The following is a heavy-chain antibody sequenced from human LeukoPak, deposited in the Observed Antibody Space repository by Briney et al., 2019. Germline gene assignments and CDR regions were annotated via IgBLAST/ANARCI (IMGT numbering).Heavy chain of an antibody. V-gene: IGHV1-18*01. J-gene: IGHJ4*02. Sequence: ASVKVSCKASGYTFTSYGISWVRQAPGQGLEWMGWISAYNGNTNYAQKLQGRVTMTTDTSTSTAYMELSSLRSEDTAVYYCASHSGSYSPSNYFDYWGQGTLVTVSS. CDR1: GYTFTSYG. D-gene: IGHD1-26*01. CDR2: ISAYNGNT. CDR3: ASHSGSYSPSNYFDY.